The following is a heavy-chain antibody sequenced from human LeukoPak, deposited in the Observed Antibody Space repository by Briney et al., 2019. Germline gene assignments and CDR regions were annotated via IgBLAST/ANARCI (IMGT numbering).Heavy chain of an antibody. D-gene: IGHD1-26*01. V-gene: IGHV4-61*02. Sequence: SETLSLTCTVSGGSISSSSYYWSWIRQPAGKGLEWIGRIYTSGSTNYNPSLKSRVTISVDTSKNQFSLKLSSVTAADTAVYYCARGWYSGSYLVPVDYWGQGTLVTVSS. CDR3: ARGWYSGSYLVPVDY. J-gene: IGHJ4*02. CDR2: IYTSGST. CDR1: GGSISSSSYY.